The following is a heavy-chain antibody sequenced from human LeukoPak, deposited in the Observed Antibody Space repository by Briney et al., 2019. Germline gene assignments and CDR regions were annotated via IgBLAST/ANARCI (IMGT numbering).Heavy chain of an antibody. CDR3: ARGYSGYDYPADY. Sequence: GGSLRLSCAASRFIFDDYGMNWVRQAPGKGLEWVSSISSSSSYIYYADSVKGRFTISRDNAKNSLYLQMNSLRAEDTAVYYCARGYSGYDYPADYWGQGTLVTVSS. J-gene: IGHJ4*02. V-gene: IGHV3-21*01. CDR2: ISSSSSYI. CDR1: RFIFDDYG. D-gene: IGHD5-12*01.